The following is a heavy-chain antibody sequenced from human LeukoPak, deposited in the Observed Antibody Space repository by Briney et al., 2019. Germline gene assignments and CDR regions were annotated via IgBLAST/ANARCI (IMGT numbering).Heavy chain of an antibody. J-gene: IGHJ1*01. V-gene: IGHV3-48*04. CDR1: GFTFTNYN. CDR2: ISSSSSTI. Sequence: PGGSLRLSCAASGFTFTNYNMNWVRQAPGKGLEWVSYISSSSSTIYYADSVKGRFTISRDNAKNTVYLQMNSLRAEDTAVYYCAKEGAITGAGTCYFQYWGQGTLVTVSS. CDR3: AKEGAITGAGTCYFQY. D-gene: IGHD6-13*01.